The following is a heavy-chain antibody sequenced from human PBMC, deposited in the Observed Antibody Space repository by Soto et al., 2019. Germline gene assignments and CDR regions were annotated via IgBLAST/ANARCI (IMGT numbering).Heavy chain of an antibody. D-gene: IGHD3-3*01. CDR1: GFTFSSYA. Sequence: GGSLRLSCSASGFTFSSYAMHWVRQAPGKGLEYVSAISSNGGSTYYADSVKGRFTISRDNSKNTLYLQMNSLSADDTAAYYCAKGPTIFGVVISYSYYYGMDVWGQGTTVTVSS. CDR3: AKGPTIFGVVISYSYYYGMDV. J-gene: IGHJ6*02. V-gene: IGHV3-64*04. CDR2: ISSNGGST.